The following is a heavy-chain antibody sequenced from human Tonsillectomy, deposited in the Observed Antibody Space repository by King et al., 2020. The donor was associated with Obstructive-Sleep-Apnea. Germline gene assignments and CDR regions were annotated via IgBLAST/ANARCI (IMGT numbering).Heavy chain of an antibody. D-gene: IGHD3-3*01. CDR2: INHSGST. CDR3: AQDRSGRGLGWFDP. CDR1: GGSFSGYY. Sequence: VQLQQWGAGLLKPSETLSLTCAVYGGSFSGYYWSWIRQPPGKGLEWIGEINHSGSTNYNPSLKSRVTISVDTSKNQFSLKLSSVTAADTAVYYCAQDRSGRGLGWFDPWGQGTLVTVSS. J-gene: IGHJ5*02. V-gene: IGHV4-34*01.